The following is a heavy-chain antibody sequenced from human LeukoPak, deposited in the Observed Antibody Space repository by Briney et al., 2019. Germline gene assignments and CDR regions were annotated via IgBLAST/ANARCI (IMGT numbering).Heavy chain of an antibody. Sequence: AASVKVPCRASGYTFTDYYIHWVRQAHGQGLEWMGWINPDNGGTNYAQKFQGRVTMTRDTSIRTVYMDLSRLRSDDTAVFYCTREARVGNWFDPWGQGTQVTVSS. D-gene: IGHD2-2*01. CDR2: INPDNGGT. CDR1: GYTFTDYY. CDR3: TREARVGNWFDP. J-gene: IGHJ5*02. V-gene: IGHV1-2*02.